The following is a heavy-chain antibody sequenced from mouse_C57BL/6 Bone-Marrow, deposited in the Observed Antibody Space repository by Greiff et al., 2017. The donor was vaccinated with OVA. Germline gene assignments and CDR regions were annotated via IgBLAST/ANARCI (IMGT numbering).Heavy chain of an antibody. J-gene: IGHJ4*01. CDR2: INPSSGYT. Sequence: QVHVKQSGAELAKPGASVKLSCKASGYTFTSYWMHWVKQRPGQGLEWIGYINPSSGYTKYNQKFKDKATLTADKSSSTAYMQLSSLTYEDPAVYYCARRYSNYPYYYAMDYWGQGTSVTVSS. V-gene: IGHV1-7*01. D-gene: IGHD2-5*01. CDR1: GYTFTSYW. CDR3: ARRYSNYPYYYAMDY.